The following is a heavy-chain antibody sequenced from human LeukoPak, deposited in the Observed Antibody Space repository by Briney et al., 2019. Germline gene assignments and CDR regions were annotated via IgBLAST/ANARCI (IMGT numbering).Heavy chain of an antibody. CDR1: GGSFSGYY. V-gene: IGHV4-34*01. J-gene: IGHJ4*02. D-gene: IGHD3-10*01. CDR3: ARIPKPVRGVIIKSEPIDY. Sequence: PSETLSLTCAVYGGSFSGYYWSWIRQPPGKGLEWIGEINHSGSTNYNPSLKSRVTISVDTSKNQFSLKLSSVTAADTAVYYCARIPKPVRGVIIKSEPIDYWGQGTLVTVSS. CDR2: INHSGST.